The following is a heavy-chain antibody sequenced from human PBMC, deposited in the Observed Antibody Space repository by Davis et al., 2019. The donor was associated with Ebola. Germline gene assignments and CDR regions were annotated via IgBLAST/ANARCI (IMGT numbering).Heavy chain of an antibody. Sequence: GGSLRLSCTASGFIFSDYEMNWVRQAPGKGLEWISYISSSATRMYYADSVKGRFTISRDDAKNSLFLQMNSLRAEDTAVYYCARESSWWGQGTLVTVSS. CDR3: ARESSW. CDR2: ISSSATRM. J-gene: IGHJ4*02. V-gene: IGHV3-48*03. CDR1: GFIFSDYE. D-gene: IGHD6-13*01.